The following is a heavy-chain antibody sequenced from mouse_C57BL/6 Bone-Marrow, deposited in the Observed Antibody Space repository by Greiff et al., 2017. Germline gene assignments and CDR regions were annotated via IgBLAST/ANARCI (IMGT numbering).Heavy chain of an antibody. CDR2: IHPNSGST. CDR3: ARGIYYDYDVDY. V-gene: IGHV1-64*01. J-gene: IGHJ2*01. CDR1: GYTFTSYW. Sequence: QVQLQQPGAELVKPGASVKLSCKASGYTFTSYWMHWVKQRPGQGPEWIGMIHPNSGSTNYNEKFKSKATLTVDKSSSTAYMQLSSLTSEDSAVYYCARGIYYDYDVDYWGQGTTLTVSS. D-gene: IGHD2-4*01.